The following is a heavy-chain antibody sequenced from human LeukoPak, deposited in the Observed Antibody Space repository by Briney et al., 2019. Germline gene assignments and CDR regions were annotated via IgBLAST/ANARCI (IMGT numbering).Heavy chain of an antibody. CDR2: ISADGGST. CDR1: GLNFDDSA. Sequence: GGSLRLSCVASGLNFDDSAMHWVRQAPGKGLEWVSLISADGGSTFSADSVKGRFTISRDNSKNTLNLQLNSLRSEDTAVYYCAKGGVSDIGSWYGDYFDYWGQGTLVTVSS. D-gene: IGHD6-13*01. J-gene: IGHJ4*02. V-gene: IGHV3-43*02. CDR3: AKGGVSDIGSWYGDYFDY.